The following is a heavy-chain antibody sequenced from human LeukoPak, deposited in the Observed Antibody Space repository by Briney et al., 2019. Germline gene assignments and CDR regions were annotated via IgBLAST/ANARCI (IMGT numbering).Heavy chain of an antibody. CDR2: IWYDGSKK. J-gene: IGHJ4*02. CDR3: ARGLRFLNF. V-gene: IGHV3-33*01. CDR1: GFTFSSYG. Sequence: GRSLRLSCAASGFTFSSYGMHWVRQAPGKGLEWVAVIWYDGSKKYYVDSVKGRFSISRDDSKNTLYLQMNSLRAKDTAVYHCARGLRFLNFWGQGTLVTVSS. D-gene: IGHD3-3*01.